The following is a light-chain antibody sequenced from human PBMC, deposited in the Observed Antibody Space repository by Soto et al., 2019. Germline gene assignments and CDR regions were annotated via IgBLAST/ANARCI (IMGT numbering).Light chain of an antibody. V-gene: IGKV1-27*01. J-gene: IGKJ3*01. CDR3: QKYTSAPFT. CDR1: QGISTY. CDR2: AAS. Sequence: DIQMTQSPSALSASVGDRVTITCRASQGISTYLAWHQQKPGKDPKLLIYAASTLQSGVPSRFSGSGSGTDFTLTITSLQPDDVAAYYCQKYTSAPFTFAHGTKVYVK.